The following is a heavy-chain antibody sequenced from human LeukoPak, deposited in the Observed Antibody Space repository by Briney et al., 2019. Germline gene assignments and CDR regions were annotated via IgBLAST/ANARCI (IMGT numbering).Heavy chain of an antibody. D-gene: IGHD3-22*01. CDR3: ARHLPYDSSAYYLAPFDY. CDR1: GASISSYW. V-gene: IGHV4-59*08. CDR2: MYYTGST. J-gene: IGHJ4*02. Sequence: SETLSHTCTVSGASISSYWWGWVRQPPEKGQEWIGYMYYTGSTNYNPSLKSRVTMSVDTSKSQFYLKLSSVTAADTAVYYCARHLPYDSSAYYLAPFDYWGQGTLVTVSS.